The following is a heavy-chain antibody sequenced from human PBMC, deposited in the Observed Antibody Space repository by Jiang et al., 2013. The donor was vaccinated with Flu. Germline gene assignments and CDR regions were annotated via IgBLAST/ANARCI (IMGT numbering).Heavy chain of an antibody. V-gene: IGHV4-59*08. CDR1: GASITSFY. D-gene: IGHD6-19*01. CDR2: INYSEST. J-gene: IGHJ4*02. Sequence: SLTCTVSGASITSFYWNWIRQPPGKGLEWIGNINYSESTKYNPSLKSRVSISIDTSKNQFSLKLTSVTAADTAVYFCARQPSSHNSGWTGLYYFDYWGLGTLVTVSS. CDR3: ARQPSSHNSGWTGLYYFDY.